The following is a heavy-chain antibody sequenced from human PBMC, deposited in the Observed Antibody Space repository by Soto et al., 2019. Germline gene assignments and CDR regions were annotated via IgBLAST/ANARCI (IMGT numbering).Heavy chain of an antibody. CDR1: GFTFGDSA. V-gene: IGHV3-49*04. CDR3: TIDRSYDFWSGYYRAPFMDV. D-gene: IGHD3-3*01. Sequence: GGSLRLSCTASGFTFGDSAMSWVRQALGKGLEWVGFIRSKAYGGTTEYAASVKGRFTISRDDSKSIAYLQMNSLKTEDTAVYYCTIDRSYDFWSGYYRAPFMDVWGQGATVTVSS. CDR2: IRSKAYGGTT. J-gene: IGHJ6*02.